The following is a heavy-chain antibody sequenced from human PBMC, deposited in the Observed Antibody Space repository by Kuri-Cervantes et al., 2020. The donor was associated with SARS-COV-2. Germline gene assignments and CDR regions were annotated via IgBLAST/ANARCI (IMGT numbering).Heavy chain of an antibody. J-gene: IGHJ3*02. CDR1: GGSISSSSYY. CDR2: IYYSGST. CDR3: ARALKGQIDAFDI. Sequence: SETLSLTCAVYGGSISSSSYYWGWIRQPPGKGLEWIGSIYYSGSTYYNPYLKSRVTISVDTSKTQFSLRLSSLTAADTAVYYCARALKGQIDAFDIWGQGTMVTVSS. V-gene: IGHV4-39*07.